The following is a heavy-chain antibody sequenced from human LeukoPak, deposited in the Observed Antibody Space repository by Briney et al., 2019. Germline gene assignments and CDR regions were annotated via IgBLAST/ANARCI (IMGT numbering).Heavy chain of an antibody. D-gene: IGHD3-22*01. V-gene: IGHV4-30-2*01. CDR2: IYHSGST. CDR3: ARGLLVDYDSSGYFDY. J-gene: IGHJ4*02. CDR1: GGSISSGGYS. Sequence: SETLSLTCAVSGGSISSGGYSWSWIRQPPGKGLEWIGYIYHSGSTYYNPSLKSRVTISVDRSKNQFSLKLSSVTAADTAVYYCARGLLVDYDSSGYFDYWGQGTLVTVSS.